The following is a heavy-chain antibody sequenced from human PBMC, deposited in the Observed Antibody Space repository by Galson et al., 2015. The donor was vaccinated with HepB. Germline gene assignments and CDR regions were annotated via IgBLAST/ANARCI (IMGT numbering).Heavy chain of an antibody. CDR1: GFSLTTSGVG. Sequence: PALVKPTQTLTLTCAFSGFSLTTSGVGMGWIRQPPGKALQWLALIYWDGDKRYSPSLKSRLTITRDTSKNQVVLTMTNMNPVDTATYYCVHSDFSGSKSAFDGWSQGTMVTVSS. J-gene: IGHJ3*01. D-gene: IGHD2/OR15-2a*01. CDR3: VHSDFSGSKSAFDG. CDR2: IYWDGDK. V-gene: IGHV2-5*02.